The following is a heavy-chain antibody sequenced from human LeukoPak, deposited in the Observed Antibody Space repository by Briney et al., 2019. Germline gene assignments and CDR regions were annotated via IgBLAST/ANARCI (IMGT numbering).Heavy chain of an antibody. D-gene: IGHD3-10*01. CDR1: GGSISSGDYY. Sequence: SEALSLTCTVSGGSISSGDYYWSWIRQPPGKGLEWIGYIYYSGSTYYNPSLKSRVTISVDTSKNQFSLKLSSVTAADTAVYYCARVSTGSGIDYWGQGTLVTVSS. CDR3: ARVSTGSGIDY. CDR2: IYYSGST. V-gene: IGHV4-30-4*08. J-gene: IGHJ4*02.